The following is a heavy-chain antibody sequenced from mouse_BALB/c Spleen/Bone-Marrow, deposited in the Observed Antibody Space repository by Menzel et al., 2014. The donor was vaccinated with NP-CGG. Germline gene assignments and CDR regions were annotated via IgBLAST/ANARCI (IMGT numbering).Heavy chain of an antibody. CDR2: INNGGTYT. J-gene: IGHJ3*01. CDR3: ALNWDSAY. D-gene: IGHD4-1*02. CDR1: GFTFSSYG. Sequence: EVQLAESGGDLVKPGGPLKLSCAASGFTFSSYGTSWVRQTPDKRLEWVATINNGGTYTYYPDSVKGRFTISRDNAKDTLYLQMSSLKSEDTAMYYCALNWDSAYWGQGTLVTVSA. V-gene: IGHV5-6*01.